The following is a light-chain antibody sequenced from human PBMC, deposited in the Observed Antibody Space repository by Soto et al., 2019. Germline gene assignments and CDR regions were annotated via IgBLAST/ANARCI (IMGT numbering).Light chain of an antibody. CDR1: SSDVGDYKH. J-gene: IGLJ3*02. CDR2: ELT. V-gene: IGLV2-11*01. Sequence: QSVLTQPRSVSGSPGQSVTISCTGPSSDVGDYKHVSWYQQKSGKAPKLMIYELTQRPPGVPDRFSGSMSGNMASLTISGLQAEDEADYYCCSGTGRYIWVFGGGTKLTVL. CDR3: CSGTGRYIWV.